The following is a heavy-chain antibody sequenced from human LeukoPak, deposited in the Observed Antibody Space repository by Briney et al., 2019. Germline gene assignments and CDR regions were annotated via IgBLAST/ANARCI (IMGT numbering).Heavy chain of an antibody. Sequence: ASVKVSCKASGYTFTSYAMHWVRQAPGQGLEWMGWINAGNGNTKYSQKFQGRVTITRDTSASTAYMELSSLRSEDTAVYYCERDFGVVATESWFDPWGQGTLVTVSS. CDR2: INAGNGNT. J-gene: IGHJ5*02. CDR3: ERDFGVVATESWFDP. V-gene: IGHV1-3*01. CDR1: GYTFTSYA. D-gene: IGHD3-3*01.